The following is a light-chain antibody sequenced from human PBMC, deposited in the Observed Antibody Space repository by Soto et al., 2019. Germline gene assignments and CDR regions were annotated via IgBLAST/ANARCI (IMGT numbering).Light chain of an antibody. V-gene: IGKV1-5*01. CDR3: QQYDSYPWT. CDR1: QSISRW. J-gene: IGKJ1*01. CDR2: DAS. Sequence: DIQMTQSPSTLSASVGDRVTITCRASQSISRWLAWYHQKPGKAPKLLIYDASRVESGVPSRFSGSGSGTEFTLTISTLQPDDFATYYCQQYDSYPWTYGQGTKVEIK.